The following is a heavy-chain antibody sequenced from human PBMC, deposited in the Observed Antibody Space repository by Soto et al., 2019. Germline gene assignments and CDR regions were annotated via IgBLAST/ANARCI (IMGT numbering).Heavy chain of an antibody. V-gene: IGHV4-31*03. CDR3: ASGCSSSWYYYYGMDV. J-gene: IGHJ6*02. CDR1: GGSISSGGYY. D-gene: IGHD6-13*01. CDR2: IYYSGST. Sequence: PSETLSLTCTVSGGSISSGGYYWSWIRQHPGKGLEWIGYIYYSGSTYYNPSLKSRVTISVDTSKNQFSLKLSSVTAADTAVYYCASGCSSSWYYYYGMDVWGQGTTVTVSS.